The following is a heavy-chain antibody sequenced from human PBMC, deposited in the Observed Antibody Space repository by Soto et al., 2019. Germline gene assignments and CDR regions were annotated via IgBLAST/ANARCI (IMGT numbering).Heavy chain of an antibody. D-gene: IGHD1-7*01. V-gene: IGHV4-4*02. CDR1: GGSCTSSDW. J-gene: IGHJ4*02. CDR3: ASQDPGTSVNY. CDR2: IYRTGST. Sequence: SETLCLSCAVSGGSCTSSDWWTWVRQRPGQGLEWFGEIYRTGSTNYNPSLKSGVTISLDKSENQXSLKGTSLTAADTAVYYCASQDPGTSVNYWGQGTLVTVSS.